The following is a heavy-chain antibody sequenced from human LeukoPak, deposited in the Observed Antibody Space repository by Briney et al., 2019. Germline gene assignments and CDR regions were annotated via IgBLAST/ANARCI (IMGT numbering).Heavy chain of an antibody. J-gene: IGHJ4*02. D-gene: IGHD5-18*01. CDR3: ARAITNYGYIFDY. CDR1: GFTFSSYG. V-gene: IGHV3-23*01. Sequence: GGSLRLSCAASGFTFSSYGMSWVLQAPGKGLEWLSAISGSGGSTYYAESVKGRFTISRDNAKNSLYLQMNSLRAEDTAVYYCARAITNYGYIFDYWGQGTLVTVSS. CDR2: ISGSGGST.